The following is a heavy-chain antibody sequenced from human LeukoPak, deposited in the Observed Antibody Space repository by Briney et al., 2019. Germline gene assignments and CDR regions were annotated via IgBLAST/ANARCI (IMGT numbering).Heavy chain of an antibody. V-gene: IGHV3-23*01. CDR3: AKDGRVRGVVITLAI. Sequence: GGSLRLSCASSGFTFSSYAMSWVRQAPGKGLEWVSAIGGSGGSTYHADSVKGRFTISRDNSKNTLYLQMNSLRAEDTAVYYCAKDGRVRGVVITLAIWGQGTLVTVSS. CDR2: IGGSGGST. CDR1: GFTFSSYA. D-gene: IGHD3-10*01. J-gene: IGHJ4*02.